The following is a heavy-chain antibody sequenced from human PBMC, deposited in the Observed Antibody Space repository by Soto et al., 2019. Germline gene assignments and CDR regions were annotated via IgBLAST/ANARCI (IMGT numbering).Heavy chain of an antibody. D-gene: IGHD3-22*01. J-gene: IGHJ6*02. CDR3: ARDKLTYYYDSSGPTPPTNYYYYGMDV. V-gene: IGHV1-69*13. Sequence: GASVKVSCKASGGTFSSYAISWVRQAPGQGLEWMGGIIPIFGTANYAQKFQGRVTITADESTSTAYMELSSLRSEDTAVYYCARDKLTYYYDSSGPTPPTNYYYYGMDVWGQGTTVTVSS. CDR1: GGTFSSYA. CDR2: IIPIFGTA.